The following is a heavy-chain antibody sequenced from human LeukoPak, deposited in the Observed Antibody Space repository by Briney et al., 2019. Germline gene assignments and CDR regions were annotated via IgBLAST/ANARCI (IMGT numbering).Heavy chain of an antibody. V-gene: IGHV4-59*08. Sequence: SETLSLTCAVYGGSFSGYYWSWIRQPPGKGLEWIAYIYYSGSTNYNPSLKSRVTISVDTSKNQFSLKLSSVTAADTALYYCASGLRYFDLYYWGQGTLVTVSS. CDR3: ASGLRYFDLYY. D-gene: IGHD3-9*01. CDR2: IYYSGST. J-gene: IGHJ4*02. CDR1: GGSFSGYY.